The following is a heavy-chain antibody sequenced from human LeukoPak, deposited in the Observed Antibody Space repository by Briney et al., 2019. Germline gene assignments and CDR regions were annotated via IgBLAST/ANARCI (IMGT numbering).Heavy chain of an antibody. V-gene: IGHV1-2*06. D-gene: IGHD6-19*01. CDR3: ARVRECSSGWRLDY. J-gene: IGHJ4*02. CDR1: GYTFTGYY. Sequence: ASVKVSCKASGYTFTGYYMHWVRQAPGQGLEWMGRINPNSGGTNYAQKFQGRVTMTRDTSISTAYMELSRLRSDDTAVYYCARVRECSSGWRLDYWGQGTLVTVSS. CDR2: INPNSGGT.